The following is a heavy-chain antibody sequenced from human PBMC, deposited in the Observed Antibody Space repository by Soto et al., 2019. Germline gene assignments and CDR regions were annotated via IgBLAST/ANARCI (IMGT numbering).Heavy chain of an antibody. CDR2: ISSSSSTI. CDR1: GFTFSSYS. D-gene: IGHD1-26*01. V-gene: IGHV3-48*02. CDR3: ARDHRELLTYYYGMDV. J-gene: IGHJ6*02. Sequence: GGSLRLSCAASGFTFSSYSMNWVRQAPGKGLEWVSYISSSSSTIYYADSVKGRFTISRDNAKNSLYLQMNSLRDEDTAVYYCARDHRELLTYYYGMDVWGQGTTVTVSS.